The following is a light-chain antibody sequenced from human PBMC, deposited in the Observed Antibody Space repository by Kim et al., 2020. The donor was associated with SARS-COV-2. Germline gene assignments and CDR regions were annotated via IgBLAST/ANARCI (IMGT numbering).Light chain of an antibody. CDR2: DAS. Sequence: DIQMTQSPSPLSASVGDRVTITCQASQDISNFLNWYQQLPGKAPKLLIYDASNLETGVPSRFSGSGSGTDFNFTISSLQPEDIATYYCQQYDDLVPTFGPGTKLEI. CDR3: QQYDDLVPT. CDR1: QDISNF. V-gene: IGKV1-33*01. J-gene: IGKJ2*01.